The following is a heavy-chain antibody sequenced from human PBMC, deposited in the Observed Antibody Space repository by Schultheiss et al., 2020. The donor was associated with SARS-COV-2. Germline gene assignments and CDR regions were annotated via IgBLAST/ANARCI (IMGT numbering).Heavy chain of an antibody. CDR3: AHSPAQRLLPFDF. J-gene: IGHJ4*02. V-gene: IGHV2-5*02. Sequence: SGPTLVKXXXXXXXTCXFFGFSLNRSGAGVGWIRQPPGKALEWLALIYSDDSKHYSPSLRIRLTITKDTSKNQVVLTMTNMDPVDTATYYCAHSPAQRLLPFDFWGRGTLVTVSS. CDR1: GFSLNRSGAG. D-gene: IGHD2-21*01. CDR2: IYSDDSK.